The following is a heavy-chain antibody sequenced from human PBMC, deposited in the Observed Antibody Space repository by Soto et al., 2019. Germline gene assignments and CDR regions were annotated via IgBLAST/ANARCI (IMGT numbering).Heavy chain of an antibody. CDR1: GGTFSSYA. CDR2: IIPIFGTV. Sequence: QVQLVQSGAEVKKPGSSVKVSCKASGGTFSSYAISWVRQAPGQGLEWMGGIIPIFGTVNYAQKFQRRVTITADESTSTAYMELSSLRSEDTAVYYCAREGCSGGSCHSGYYYGMDVWGQGTTVTVSS. CDR3: AREGCSGGSCHSGYYYGMDV. J-gene: IGHJ6*02. D-gene: IGHD2-15*01. V-gene: IGHV1-69*12.